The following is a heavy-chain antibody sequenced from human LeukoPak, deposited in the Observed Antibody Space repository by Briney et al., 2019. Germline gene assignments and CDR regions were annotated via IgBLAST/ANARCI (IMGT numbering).Heavy chain of an antibody. Sequence: GGSLRLSCAASGSTLSSSWMHWVRHVPGRGLVWVSRISSGGGSRDYADSVKGRFTISRANAKTTLYLQMDSLRPEDTAVYYCARDSGTQGPYYYGLDVWGQGTTVTVSS. CDR2: ISSGGGSR. CDR1: GSTLSSSW. D-gene: IGHD1-7*01. V-gene: IGHV3-74*01. J-gene: IGHJ6*02. CDR3: ARDSGTQGPYYYGLDV.